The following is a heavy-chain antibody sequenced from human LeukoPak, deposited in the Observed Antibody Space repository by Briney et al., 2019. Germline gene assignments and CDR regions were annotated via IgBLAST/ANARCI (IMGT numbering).Heavy chain of an antibody. D-gene: IGHD2-15*01. Sequence: ASVKVSCKASGYTFTSYDINWVRQATGQGLEWMGWMNPNSGNTGYAQKFQGGVTMTRSTSISTAYMELSSLRSEDTAVYYCARRYCTDGTCYSWVDYFDYWGQGTLVTVSS. CDR2: MNPNSGNT. V-gene: IGHV1-8*01. J-gene: IGHJ4*02. CDR1: GYTFTSYD. CDR3: ARRYCTDGTCYSWVDYFDY.